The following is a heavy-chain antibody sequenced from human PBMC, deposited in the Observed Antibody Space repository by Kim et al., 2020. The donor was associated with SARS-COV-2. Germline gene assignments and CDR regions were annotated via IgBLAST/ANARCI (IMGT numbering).Heavy chain of an antibody. CDR1: GFTFSSYS. CDR2: ISSSSTYI. V-gene: IGHV3-21*01. D-gene: IGHD3-10*01. Sequence: GGSLRLSCAASGFTFSSYSMNWVRQAPGKGLEWVSSISSSSTYIYYADSVKGRFTISRDNAKNSLYLQMNNLRAEDTAVYYCARDELAGGSASYEAWWGQGTLVTVSS. CDR3: ARDELAGGSASYEAW. J-gene: IGHJ4*02.